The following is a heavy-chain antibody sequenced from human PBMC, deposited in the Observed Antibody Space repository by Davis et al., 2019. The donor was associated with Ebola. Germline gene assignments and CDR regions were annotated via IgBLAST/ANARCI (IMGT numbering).Heavy chain of an antibody. CDR3: ARRVVWKGGAFDI. V-gene: IGHV4-34*01. CDR1: GGSITSDY. CDR2: INHSGST. D-gene: IGHD2-8*02. Sequence: MPSETLSLTCTVSGGSITSDYWSWIRQPPGKGLEWIGEINHSGSTNYNPSLKSRVTISVDTSKNQFSLKLSSVTAADTAVYYCARRVVWKGGAFDIWGQGTMVTVSS. J-gene: IGHJ3*02.